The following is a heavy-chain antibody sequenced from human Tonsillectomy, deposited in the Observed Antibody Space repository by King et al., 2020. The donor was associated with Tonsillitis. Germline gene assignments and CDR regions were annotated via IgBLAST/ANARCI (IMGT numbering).Heavy chain of an antibody. CDR1: GFTFSSYS. V-gene: IGHV3-48*01. D-gene: IGHD3-3*01. CDR2: ISSSSSTI. Sequence: VQLVESGGGLVQPGGSLRLSCAASGFTFSSYSMNWVRPAPGKGLEWVSYISSSSSTIYYADSVKGRFPISRDNAKNTLYLQMNSLRAEDTAVYYCARGPYPAYDFWSGSNWFDPWGQGTLVTVSS. J-gene: IGHJ5*02. CDR3: ARGPYPAYDFWSGSNWFDP.